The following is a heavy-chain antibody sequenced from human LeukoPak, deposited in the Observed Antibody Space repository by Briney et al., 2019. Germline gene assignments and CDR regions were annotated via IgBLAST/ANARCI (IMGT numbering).Heavy chain of an antibody. CDR1: GLTFSSYA. CDR2: ISGSGGST. CDR3: AKGRDSSGRQYFQH. J-gene: IGHJ1*01. D-gene: IGHD3-22*01. Sequence: PGGSLRLSCAVSGLTFSSYAMSWVRQAPGQGLEWVSHISGSGGSTYYADSVKGRFTISRDNSMNTLYLQMNSLRAEDTAVYFCAKGRDSSGRQYFQHWGQGTLVTVSS. V-gene: IGHV3-23*01.